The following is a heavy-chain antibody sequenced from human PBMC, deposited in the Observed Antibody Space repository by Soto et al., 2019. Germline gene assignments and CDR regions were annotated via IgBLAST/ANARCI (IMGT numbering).Heavy chain of an antibody. D-gene: IGHD1-26*01. CDR2: ISGRGGSS. J-gene: IGHJ4*02. CDR1: GFSFSSYA. Sequence: EVQLLESGGGLIQPGGSPRLSCSASGFSFSSYAMMWVRQAPGKGLEWVSVISGRGGSSYFADSAKGRFTISRDNSKNMLYLEMNSLRAEDTAIYFCAKGSIEYSASVDYWGQGTLVIVPS. CDR3: AKGSIEYSASVDY. V-gene: IGHV3-23*01.